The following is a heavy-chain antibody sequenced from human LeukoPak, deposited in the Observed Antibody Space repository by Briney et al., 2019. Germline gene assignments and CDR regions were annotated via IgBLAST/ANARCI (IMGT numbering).Heavy chain of an antibody. Sequence: GGSLRLSCAASGFTFSSYWMHWVRQTPGKGLMWVSRIESDGSTIYADSVKDRFTISRDNGKNTVYLQMNSLRVDDTAMYYCARAVTYFYGSVTYDWFDPWGQGTLVTVSS. CDR1: GFTFSSYW. D-gene: IGHD3-10*01. V-gene: IGHV3-74*01. J-gene: IGHJ5*02. CDR3: ARAVTYFYGSVTYDWFDP. CDR2: IESDGST.